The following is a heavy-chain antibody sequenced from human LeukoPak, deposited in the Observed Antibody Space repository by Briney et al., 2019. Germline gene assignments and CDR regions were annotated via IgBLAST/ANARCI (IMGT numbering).Heavy chain of an antibody. CDR1: GYTFTGYY. J-gene: IGHJ1*01. D-gene: IGHD6-13*01. CDR3: ARGMGIAAAGTWNNYFQH. V-gene: IGHV1-2*02. Sequence: ASVKVSCKASGYTFTGYYMHWVRQAPGQGLEWMGWINPNSGGTNYAQKFQGRVTMTRDTSISTAYMELSRLRSDDTAVYYCARGMGIAAAGTWNNYFQHWGQGTLVTVSS. CDR2: INPNSGGT.